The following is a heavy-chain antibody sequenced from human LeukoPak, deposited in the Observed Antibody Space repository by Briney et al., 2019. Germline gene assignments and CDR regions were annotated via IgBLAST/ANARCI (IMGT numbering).Heavy chain of an antibody. J-gene: IGHJ4*02. CDR2: IRSKAHGGTT. V-gene: IGHV3-49*03. CDR1: GFTFGDYA. Sequence: PGGSLRLSCTASGFTFGDYAMSWFRQAPGEGLEWVGFIRSKAHGGTTEYAVSVKGRFTISRDDSKSIAYLQMDSLKTEDTAVYYCTRAGRYCSGGSCYSFYWGQGTLVTVSS. CDR3: TRAGRYCSGGSCYSFY. D-gene: IGHD2-15*01.